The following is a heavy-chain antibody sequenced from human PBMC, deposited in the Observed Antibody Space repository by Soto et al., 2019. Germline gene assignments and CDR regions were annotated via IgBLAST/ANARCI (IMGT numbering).Heavy chain of an antibody. V-gene: IGHV3-30*18. CDR3: AKERPQGSGWYHFDY. CDR2: ISYDGSSK. CDR1: GFIFSSYA. Sequence: HPGGSLRLSCAASGFIFSSYAIHWVRQAPGKGLEWVAVISYDGSSKFYADSVKGRFTFSRDNSKNTLYLQMSSLRAEDTAVYYCAKERPQGSGWYHFDYWGQGTLVTVSS. J-gene: IGHJ4*02. D-gene: IGHD6-19*01.